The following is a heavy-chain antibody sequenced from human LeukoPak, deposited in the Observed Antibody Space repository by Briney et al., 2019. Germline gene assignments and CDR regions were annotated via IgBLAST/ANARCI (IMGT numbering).Heavy chain of an antibody. Sequence: GGSLRLSCAASGLTFSTSGMHWVRQAPGKGLEWVAFIQYDESDKYCADSVRGRLTISRDNSKNTLYLQMNSLRAEDTVVYYCAREGGIIVAGKFDSWGQGTLVTVSS. D-gene: IGHD6-19*01. V-gene: IGHV3-30*02. CDR1: GLTFSTSG. CDR3: AREGGIIVAGKFDS. CDR2: IQYDESDK. J-gene: IGHJ4*02.